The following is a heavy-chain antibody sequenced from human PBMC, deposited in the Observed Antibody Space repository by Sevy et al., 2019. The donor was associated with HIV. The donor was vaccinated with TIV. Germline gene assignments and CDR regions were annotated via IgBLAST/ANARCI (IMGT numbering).Heavy chain of an antibody. D-gene: IGHD2-8*02. J-gene: IGHJ5*02. Sequence: ASVKVSCKASGYTFTSYGISWVRQAPGQGLEWMGWISAYNGNTNYAQKLQGRVTMTTDTSTRTAYIELRSLRSDDTAVDYCARDSTGNWFDPWGQGTLVTVSS. CDR1: GYTFTSYG. CDR2: ISAYNGNT. CDR3: ARDSTGNWFDP. V-gene: IGHV1-18*01.